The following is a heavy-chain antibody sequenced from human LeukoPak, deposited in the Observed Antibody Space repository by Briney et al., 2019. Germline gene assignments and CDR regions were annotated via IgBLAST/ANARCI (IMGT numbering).Heavy chain of an antibody. D-gene: IGHD3-22*01. CDR3: ASLWPFYSDSSAYYFVH. J-gene: IGHJ1*01. V-gene: IGHV4-59*12. CDR1: GGSISGYY. Sequence: SSETLSLTCSVSGGSISGYYWSWIRQPPGKGLEWVGYIHYTGSTNQSPSLKSRVSISVDTSKNQFSLKLSSVTAADTAVYYCASLWPFYSDSSAYYFVHWGQGTLVTVSS. CDR2: IHYTGST.